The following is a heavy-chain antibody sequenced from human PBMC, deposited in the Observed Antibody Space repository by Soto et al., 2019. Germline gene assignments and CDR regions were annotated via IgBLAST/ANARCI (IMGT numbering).Heavy chain of an antibody. J-gene: IGHJ6*03. CDR3: AKTLTLSAYYYMDF. Sequence: PGGSLRLSCAASGFNFNSYLMSWARQAPGKGLEWVATISQDGSGKYYADSVKGRFTVSRDNANNTLYLQMNSLRAEDTAVYYCAKTLTLSAYYYMDFWGKGTTVTVSS. V-gene: IGHV3-7*03. D-gene: IGHD6-19*01. CDR1: GFNFNSYL. CDR2: ISQDGSGK.